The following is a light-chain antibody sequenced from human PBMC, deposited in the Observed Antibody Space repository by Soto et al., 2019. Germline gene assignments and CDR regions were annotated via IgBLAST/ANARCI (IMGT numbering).Light chain of an antibody. J-gene: IGKJ1*01. Sequence: DIQMTQSPSTLSASVGDRVTITCRASQNIDTWLAWYQQRPGKAPKLLIYDASSLESGVPSRFSGSGSGTEFTLTISSLQPDDFSTYYCQQYRSYWTFGQGTKVEI. CDR1: QNIDTW. V-gene: IGKV1-5*01. CDR2: DAS. CDR3: QQYRSYWT.